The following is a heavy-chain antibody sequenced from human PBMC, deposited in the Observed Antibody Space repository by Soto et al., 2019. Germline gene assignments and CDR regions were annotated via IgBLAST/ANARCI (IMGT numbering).Heavy chain of an antibody. CDR3: ARGDSTDCSNGVCSFFYNHDMDV. D-gene: IGHD2-8*01. Sequence: ASVKVSFKASGYSFTDYHIHWVRQAPGQGLEWLGRINPKSGGTSTAQKFQGWVTMTTDTSISTASMELTRLTSDDTAIYYCARGDSTDCSNGVCSFFYNHDMDVWGQGTTVTVSS. J-gene: IGHJ6*02. CDR1: GYSFTDYH. CDR2: INPKSGGT. V-gene: IGHV1-2*04.